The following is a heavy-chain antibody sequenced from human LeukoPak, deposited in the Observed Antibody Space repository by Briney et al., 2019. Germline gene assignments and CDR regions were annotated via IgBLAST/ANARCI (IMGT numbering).Heavy chain of an antibody. D-gene: IGHD4-17*01. CDR2: IWSDTTNK. J-gene: IGHJ4*02. CDR3: ARDRLTTVTTFHFDY. V-gene: IGHV3-33*01. Sequence: GGSLRLSCAASGFTFGSYAMHWVRQAPGKGLEWVAVIWSDTTNKYYVDSVKGRFTISRDNSKNTLYLQMSSLRAEDTAMYYCARDRLTTVTTFHFDYWGQGTLVTVSS. CDR1: GFTFGSYA.